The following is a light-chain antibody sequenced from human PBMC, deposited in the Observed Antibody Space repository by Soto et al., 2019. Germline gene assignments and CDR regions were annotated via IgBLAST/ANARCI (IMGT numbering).Light chain of an antibody. CDR2: EDS. CDR1: TGNIASNY. V-gene: IGLV6-57*04. Sequence: NFMLSQPHSVSGSPGKTVTISCTRSTGNIASNYVQWYQQRPGSAPTSVIYEDSQRPSGVPDRFSGSIDSSSNSASLTISGLETEDEADYYWQSYDGTSVVFGGGTKLTVL. J-gene: IGLJ2*01. CDR3: QSYDGTSVV.